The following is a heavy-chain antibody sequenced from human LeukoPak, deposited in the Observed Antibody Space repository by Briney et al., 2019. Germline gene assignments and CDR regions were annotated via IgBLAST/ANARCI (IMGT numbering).Heavy chain of an antibody. J-gene: IGHJ3*02. CDR3: ARRDNAFDI. Sequence: PSETLSLTCTVSGGSISGYYWSWIRQPPGKGLEWIGEIYHSGSTNYNPSLKSRVTISVDKAKNQFSLKLSSVTAADTAVYYCARRDNAFDIWGQGTMVTVSS. D-gene: IGHD5-24*01. CDR2: IYHSGST. CDR1: GGSISGYY. V-gene: IGHV4-34*01.